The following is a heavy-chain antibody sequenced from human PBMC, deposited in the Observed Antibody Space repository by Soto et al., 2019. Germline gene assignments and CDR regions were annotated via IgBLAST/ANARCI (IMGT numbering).Heavy chain of an antibody. J-gene: IGHJ4*03. D-gene: IGHD5-18*01. CDR3: ASSTWIQLWPN. CDR1: GGSVTSSSYY. V-gene: IGHV4-39*01. CDR2: VFYTGST. Sequence: PSETLSLTCTVSGGSVTSSSYYWGWIRQPPGKGLEWIASVFYTGSTYYNPSLKSRVTISVDTSKNQFSLKLNSVTAADTAVYYCASSTWIQLWPNWGHGTLVTVSS.